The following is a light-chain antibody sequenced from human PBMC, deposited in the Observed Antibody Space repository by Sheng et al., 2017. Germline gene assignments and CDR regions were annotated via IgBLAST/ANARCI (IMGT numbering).Light chain of an antibody. J-gene: IGKJ4*01. Sequence: DVQMTQSPSSLSAFVGDRVTITCRASQDISNSLAWIQQKPGKAPKSLIYAVSNLQSGVPSRFSGSRSGADFTLTISSLQPEDFATYYCQQYITYPLTFGGGPRWRSN. CDR3: QQYITYPLT. CDR1: QDISNS. CDR2: AVS. V-gene: IGKV1-16*01.